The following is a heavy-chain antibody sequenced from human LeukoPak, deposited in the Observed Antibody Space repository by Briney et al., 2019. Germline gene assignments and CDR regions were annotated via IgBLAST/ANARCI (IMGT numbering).Heavy chain of an antibody. J-gene: IGHJ4*02. Sequence: GGSLRLSCAASGFTFSKAWMSWVRQAPGKGLEWVGRIKSKTDGGTTDYVAPVKGRFTISRDDSKSIAYLQMNSLKTEDTAVYYCTRDDYGDYFDYWGQGTLVTVSS. CDR1: GFTFSKAW. V-gene: IGHV3-15*01. D-gene: IGHD4-17*01. CDR2: IKSKTDGGTT. CDR3: TRDDYGDYFDY.